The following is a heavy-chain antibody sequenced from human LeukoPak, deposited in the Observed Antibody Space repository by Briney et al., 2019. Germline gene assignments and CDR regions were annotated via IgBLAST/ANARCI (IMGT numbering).Heavy chain of an antibody. V-gene: IGHV4-4*07. CDR2: IYTSGST. D-gene: IGHD6-19*01. CDR3: ARQGLQWLVQRKTYYYYMDV. CDR1: GGSISSYY. Sequence: SETLSLTCTVSGGSISSYYWSWIRQPAGKGLEWIGRIYTSGSTNYNPSLKSRVTISVDTSKNQFSLKLSSVTAADTAVYYCARQGLQWLVQRKTYYYYMDVWGKGTTVTISS. J-gene: IGHJ6*03.